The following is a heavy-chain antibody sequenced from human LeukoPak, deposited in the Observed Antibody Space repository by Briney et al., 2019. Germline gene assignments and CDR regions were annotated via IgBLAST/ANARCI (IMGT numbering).Heavy chain of an antibody. Sequence: SETLSLTCTVSGGSFSSYCWSWIRQPPGKGLEWIGYIYYSGSTNYNPSLKSRVTISVDTSKNQFSLKLSSVTAADTAVYYCASTPRRSYGYTWLDYWGQGTLVTVSS. CDR1: GGSFSSYC. J-gene: IGHJ4*02. V-gene: IGHV4-59*01. CDR3: ASTPRRSYGYTWLDY. CDR2: IYYSGST. D-gene: IGHD5-18*01.